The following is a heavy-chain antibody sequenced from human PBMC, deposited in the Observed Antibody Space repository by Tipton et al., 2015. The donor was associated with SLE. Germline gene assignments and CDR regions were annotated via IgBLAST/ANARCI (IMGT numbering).Heavy chain of an antibody. V-gene: IGHV4-34*01. CDR3: ARGFFFIPTWTQDAFDI. CDR2: INQSGRT. CDR1: GGAFSGHY. D-gene: IGHD1-1*01. J-gene: IGHJ3*02. Sequence: TLSLTCAVYGGAFSGHYWSWIRQPPGKGLEWIGEINQSGRTNYNPSLKSRLIMSVDASKNQFSLKLSSVTAADTAIYYCARGFFFIPTWTQDAFDIWGQGTLVTVSS.